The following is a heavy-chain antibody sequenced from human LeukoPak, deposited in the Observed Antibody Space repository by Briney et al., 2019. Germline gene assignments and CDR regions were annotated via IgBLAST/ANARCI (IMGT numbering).Heavy chain of an antibody. D-gene: IGHD3-9*01. CDR3: ARPPPFDSDAFDV. CDR1: GFTFSSYV. Sequence: GGSLRLSCAASGFTFSSYVMSWVRQAPGKGLEWVSDISGSGITTYYADSVKGRFTISRDNSKSTLYLQMNSLRAEDTAVYYCARPPPFDSDAFDVWGQGTMVTVSS. CDR2: ISGSGITT. J-gene: IGHJ3*01. V-gene: IGHV3-23*01.